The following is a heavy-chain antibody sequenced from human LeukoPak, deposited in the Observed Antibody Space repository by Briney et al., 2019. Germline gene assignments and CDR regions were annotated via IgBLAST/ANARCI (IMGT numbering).Heavy chain of an antibody. V-gene: IGHV3-30*18. Sequence: GGSLRLSCAASGFTFSSYAMSWVRQAPGKGLEWVAVISYDGSNKYYADSVKGRFTISRDNSKNTLYLQMNSLRAEDTAVYYCAKAYHQWELPEDYWGQGTLVTVSS. J-gene: IGHJ4*02. CDR3: AKAYHQWELPEDY. CDR1: GFTFSSYA. D-gene: IGHD1-26*01. CDR2: ISYDGSNK.